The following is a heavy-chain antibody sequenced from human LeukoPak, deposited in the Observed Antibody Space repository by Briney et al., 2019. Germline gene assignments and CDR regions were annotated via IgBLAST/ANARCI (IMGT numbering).Heavy chain of an antibody. Sequence: ASVKASCKASGGTFSSYAISWVRQAPGQGLEWMGGIIPIFGTANYAQKFQGRVTITTDESTSTAYMELSSLRSEDTAVYYCARVNDFWSGYTYYFDYWGQGTLVTVSS. CDR1: GGTFSSYA. CDR2: IIPIFGTA. D-gene: IGHD3-3*01. J-gene: IGHJ4*02. CDR3: ARVNDFWSGYTYYFDY. V-gene: IGHV1-69*05.